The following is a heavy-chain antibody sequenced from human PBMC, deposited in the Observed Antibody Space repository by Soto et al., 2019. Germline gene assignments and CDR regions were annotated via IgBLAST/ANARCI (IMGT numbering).Heavy chain of an antibody. CDR2: INPNSGGT. CDR1: GYTFTGYY. CDR3: AGDVYDSSGYPDY. V-gene: IGHV1-2*02. Sequence: ASVKVSCKASGYTFTGYYLHWVRQAPGQGLEWMGLINPNSGGTNYAQKFQGRVTMTRDTSISTAYMELSRLRSDDTAVYYCAGDVYDSSGYPDYWGQGTLVTVSS. J-gene: IGHJ4*02. D-gene: IGHD3-22*01.